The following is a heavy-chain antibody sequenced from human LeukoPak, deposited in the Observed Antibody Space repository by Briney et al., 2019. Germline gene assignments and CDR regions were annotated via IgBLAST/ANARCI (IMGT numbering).Heavy chain of an antibody. J-gene: IGHJ4*02. CDR2: INHSGST. CDR1: GGSFSGYY. V-gene: IGHV4-34*01. Sequence: SETLSLTCAVSGGSFSGYYWSWIRQPPGKGLDWIGEINHSGSTTYNPSLKSRVTISVDTSKNQFSLTLSSVTAADTAVYYCARALPPRIAAAVWGQGTLVTVSS. D-gene: IGHD6-13*01. CDR3: ARALPPRIAAAV.